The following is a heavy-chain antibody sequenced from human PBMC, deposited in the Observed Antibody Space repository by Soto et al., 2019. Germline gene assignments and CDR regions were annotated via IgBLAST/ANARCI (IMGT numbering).Heavy chain of an antibody. CDR1: GFTFSSYA. CDR3: ARDGVQLWSGVYYYLYDGMDV. V-gene: IGHV3-30-3*01. J-gene: IGHJ6*02. D-gene: IGHD5-18*01. Sequence: GGSLRLSCAASGFTFSSYAMHWVRQAPGKGLEWVAVISYDGSNKYYADSVKGRFTISRDNSKNTLYLQMNSLRAEDTAVYYCARDGVQLWSGVYYYLYDGMDVWGQGTTVTVSS. CDR2: ISYDGSNK.